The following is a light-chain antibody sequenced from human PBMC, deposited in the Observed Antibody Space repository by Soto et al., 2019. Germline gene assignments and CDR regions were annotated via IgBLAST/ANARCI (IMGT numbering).Light chain of an antibody. CDR3: TSYTSTSTPYV. J-gene: IGLJ1*01. CDR2: DVY. V-gene: IGLV2-14*01. Sequence: QSVLTQPASVSGSPGQSITISCAGTSTDVGLYTYVSWYQQHPGKAPKLIIYDVYNRPSGVSNRFSGSKSGNTASLTISGLQAEDEADDYCTSYTSTSTPYVFGGGTKVTVL. CDR1: STDVGLYTY.